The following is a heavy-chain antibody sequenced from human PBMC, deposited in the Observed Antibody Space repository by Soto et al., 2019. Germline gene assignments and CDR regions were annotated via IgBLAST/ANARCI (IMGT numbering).Heavy chain of an antibody. D-gene: IGHD6-19*01. V-gene: IGHV3-23*01. CDR1: GFTFSSYA. CDR2: ISGSGGST. Sequence: GGSLRLSCAASGFTFSSYAMSWVRQAPGRGLEWVSAISGSGGSTYYADSVKGRFTISRDNSKNTLYLQMNSLRAEDTAVYYCAKDRSIAVAGTVVDYWGQGTLVTVSS. J-gene: IGHJ4*02. CDR3: AKDRSIAVAGTVVDY.